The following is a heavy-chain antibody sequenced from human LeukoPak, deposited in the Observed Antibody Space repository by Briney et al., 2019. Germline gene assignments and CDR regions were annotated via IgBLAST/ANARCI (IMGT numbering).Heavy chain of an antibody. Sequence: SVKVSCKASGGTLSSYAISWVRQAPGQGLEWMGRIIPIFGTANYAQKFQGRVTITTDESTSTAYMELSSLRSEDTAVYYCARGCDYGDYEHCNWGQGTLVTVSS. J-gene: IGHJ4*02. CDR1: GGTLSSYA. CDR3: ARGCDYGDYEHCN. V-gene: IGHV1-69*05. D-gene: IGHD4-17*01. CDR2: IIPIFGTA.